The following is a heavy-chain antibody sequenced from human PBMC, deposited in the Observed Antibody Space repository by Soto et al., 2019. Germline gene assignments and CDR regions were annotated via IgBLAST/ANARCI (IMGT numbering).Heavy chain of an antibody. V-gene: IGHV3-30*18. CDR3: AKEYGDSQGYFQH. D-gene: IGHD4-17*01. Sequence: QVQLVESGGGVVQPGRSLRLSCAASGFTFSSYGMHWVRQAPGKGLEWVAVISYDGSNKYYADSVKGRFTISRDNSKNTLYLQMNSLRAEDTAVYCCAKEYGDSQGYFQHWGQGTLVTVSS. CDR2: ISYDGSNK. CDR1: GFTFSSYG. J-gene: IGHJ1*01.